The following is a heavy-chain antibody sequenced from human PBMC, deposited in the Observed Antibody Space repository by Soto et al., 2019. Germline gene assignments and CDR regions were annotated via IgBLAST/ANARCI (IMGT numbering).Heavy chain of an antibody. V-gene: IGHV1-18*01. D-gene: IGHD6-19*01. Sequence: GASVKVSCKASGYTFTSYGMSWVRQAPGQGLEWMGWISAYNGNTNYAQKLQGRVTMTTDTSTSTAYMELRSLRSDDTAVYYCARDPYSSGRYGTNYYYYYGMDVWGQGTTVTVSS. CDR3: ARDPYSSGRYGTNYYYYYGMDV. CDR2: ISAYNGNT. CDR1: GYTFTSYG. J-gene: IGHJ6*02.